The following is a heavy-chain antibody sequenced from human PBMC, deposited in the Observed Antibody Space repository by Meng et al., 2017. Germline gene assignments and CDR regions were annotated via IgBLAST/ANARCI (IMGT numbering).Heavy chain of an antibody. CDR1: GFTFTDST. V-gene: IGHV3-30*04. CDR2: ISYDGSNK. D-gene: IGHD6-19*01. Sequence: GESLKISCAASGFTFTDSTMHWVRQAPGKGLEWVAVISYDGSNKYYADSLKGRFTISRDNSKNTLYLKMNSLRAEDTAVYFCSRATGGIAVSSTGGYWGQGTQVT. J-gene: IGHJ4*02. CDR3: SRATGGIAVSSTGGY.